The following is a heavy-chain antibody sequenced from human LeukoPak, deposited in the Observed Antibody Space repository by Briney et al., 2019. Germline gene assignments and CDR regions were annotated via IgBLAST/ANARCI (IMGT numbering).Heavy chain of an antibody. V-gene: IGHV3-21*01. Sequence: PGGSLRLSCAASGFTFSSYSMNRVRQAPGKGLEWVSSISSSSSYIYYADSVKGRFTISRDNAKNSLYLQMNSLRAEDTAVYYCARDRMPTEYYFDYWGQGTLVTVSS. J-gene: IGHJ4*02. D-gene: IGHD2-2*01. CDR2: ISSSSSYI. CDR3: ARDRMPTEYYFDY. CDR1: GFTFSSYS.